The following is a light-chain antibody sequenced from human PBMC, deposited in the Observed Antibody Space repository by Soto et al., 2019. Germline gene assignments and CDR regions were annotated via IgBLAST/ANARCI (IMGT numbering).Light chain of an antibody. CDR1: QSVTRY. CDR3: QQYGSSPLS. V-gene: IGKV3-11*01. Sequence: DIVLTQSPATLSLSPGERATLSCRASQSVTRYLAWYQQTPGQAPRLLLYDASSRAADFPARCSGRGFGTEFTLTITRREPEDFAVDYCQQYGSSPLSFGGWTKVAIK. J-gene: IGKJ4*01. CDR2: DAS.